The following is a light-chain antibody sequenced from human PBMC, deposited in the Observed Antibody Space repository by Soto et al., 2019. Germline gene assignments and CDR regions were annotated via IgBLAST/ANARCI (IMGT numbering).Light chain of an antibody. CDR3: QQFNNWPWT. V-gene: IGKV3-15*01. Sequence: EIVMTQSPATLSVSPGARATLSCRASQSISDTLAWYQQKPGQAPMLLIHGASTRAPGFPARFSGSGSGTDFTLTISSLQSEDFAVYYCQQFNNWPWTFGQGTKVEIK. CDR1: QSISDT. CDR2: GAS. J-gene: IGKJ1*01.